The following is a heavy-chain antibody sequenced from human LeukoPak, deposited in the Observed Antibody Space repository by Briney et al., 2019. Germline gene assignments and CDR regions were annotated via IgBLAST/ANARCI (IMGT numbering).Heavy chain of an antibody. CDR2: IKSDGSST. CDR1: GFTFSSYW. CDR3: ARSLVVGATYPYH. V-gene: IGHV3-74*01. D-gene: IGHD1-26*01. J-gene: IGHJ5*02. Sequence: GGSLRLSCAASGFTFSSYWMHWVRQAPETGLVWVSRIKSDGSSTTYADSVKGRFTISRDNAKNSLYLQLNSLRAEDTAVYYCARSLVVGATYPYHWGQGTLVTVSS.